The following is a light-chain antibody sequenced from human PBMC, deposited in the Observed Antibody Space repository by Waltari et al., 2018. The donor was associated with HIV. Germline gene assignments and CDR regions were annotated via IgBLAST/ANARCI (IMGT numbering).Light chain of an antibody. Sequence: SYVLTQPPSVSVAPGETATISCGGNYLGSKSVHWYQQSPGQAPLLVIYDDSDRPSGIPERFSASKFGNTATLTISRVEAGDEADYYCQVWDSSSDQGVFGGGTKLTVL. CDR3: QVWDSSSDQGV. V-gene: IGLV3-21*04. CDR2: DDS. J-gene: IGLJ2*01. CDR1: YLGSKS.